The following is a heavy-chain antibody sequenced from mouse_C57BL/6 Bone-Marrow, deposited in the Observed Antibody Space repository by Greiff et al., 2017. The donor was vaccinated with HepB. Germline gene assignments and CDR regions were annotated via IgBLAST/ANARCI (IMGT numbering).Heavy chain of an antibody. J-gene: IGHJ4*01. CDR1: GFTFSDYY. D-gene: IGHD2-13*01. V-gene: IGHV5-16*01. CDR2: INYDGSST. Sequence: EVMLVESEGGLVQPGSSMKLSCTASGFTFSDYYMAWVRQVPEKGLEWVANINYDGSSTYYLDSLKSRFIISRDNAKNILYLQMSSLKSEDTATYYCAREGDDYAMDYWGQGTSVTVSS. CDR3: AREGDDYAMDY.